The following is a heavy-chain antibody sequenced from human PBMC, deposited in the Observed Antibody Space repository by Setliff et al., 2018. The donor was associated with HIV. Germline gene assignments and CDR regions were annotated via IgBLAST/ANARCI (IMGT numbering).Heavy chain of an antibody. J-gene: IGHJ2*01. CDR1: GFSFNNAW. Sequence: GESLRLSCAASGFSFNNAWMSWVRQAPGKGLEWVGRIQSKTDGGTTDYAAPVKGRFTISRDDSRKTLYLQMNSLRTEDTAVYYCTRNNVAWYQPLGYFDLWGRGNQVTVSS. CDR2: IQSKTDGGTT. V-gene: IGHV3-15*01. CDR3: TRNNVAWYQPLGYFDL. D-gene: IGHD2-2*01.